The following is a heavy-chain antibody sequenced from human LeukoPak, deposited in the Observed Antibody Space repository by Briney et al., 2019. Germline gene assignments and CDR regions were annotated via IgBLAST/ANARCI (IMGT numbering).Heavy chain of an antibody. D-gene: IGHD6-25*01. CDR1: GYTFTSYD. J-gene: IGHJ4*02. CDR3: ARRDRAARYFDY. V-gene: IGHV1-8*03. CDR2: MNPNSGNT. Sequence: ASVTVSCKASGYTFTSYDINWVRQATGQGLEWMGWMNPNSGNTGYAQKFQGRVTITRNTSISTAYMELSSLRSEDTAVYYCARRDRAARYFDYWGQGTLVTVSS.